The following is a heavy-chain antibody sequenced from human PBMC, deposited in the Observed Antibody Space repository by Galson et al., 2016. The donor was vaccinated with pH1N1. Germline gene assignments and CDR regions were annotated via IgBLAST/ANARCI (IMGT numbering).Heavy chain of an antibody. J-gene: IGHJ4*02. V-gene: IGHV3-30*04. Sequence: SLRLSCAASGFTFTSYAMHWVRQAPGKGLEWVAVILYDVTNEYYADSVKGRFTISRDKTQSTVYLQMNSLRTENTAVYYCARDSEYSGHEGFHWAQGTLVIVSS. CDR2: ILYDVTNE. D-gene: IGHD5-12*01. CDR3: ARDSEYSGHEGFH. CDR1: GFTFTSYA.